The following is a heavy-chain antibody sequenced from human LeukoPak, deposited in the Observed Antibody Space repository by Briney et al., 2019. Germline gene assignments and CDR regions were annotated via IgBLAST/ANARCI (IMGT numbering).Heavy chain of an antibody. V-gene: IGHV3-11*01. CDR1: GLTFTDYY. Sequence: GGSLRLSCAASGLTFTDYYTSWIRQAPGKGLEWVSYIGISGSPIYYADSVKGRFTISRDNAKNSLYLQLNSLRAEDTAFYYCATLSSSSVGYWGQGTLVTVSS. J-gene: IGHJ4*02. CDR2: IGISGSPI. CDR3: ATLSSSSVGY. D-gene: IGHD6-19*01.